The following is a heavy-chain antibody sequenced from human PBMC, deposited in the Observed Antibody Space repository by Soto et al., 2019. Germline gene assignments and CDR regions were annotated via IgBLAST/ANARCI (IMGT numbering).Heavy chain of an antibody. CDR2: TYYRSKWYN. CDR3: ARDPVDTAMVQYYYYGMDV. Sequence: PSQTLSLPCAISGDSVSSNSAAWNWIRQSQSRGLEWLGRTYYRSKWYNDYAVSVKSRITINPDTSKNQFSLQLNSVTPEDTAVYYCARDPVDTAMVQYYYYGMDVWGQGTTVTVSS. CDR1: GDSVSSNSAA. D-gene: IGHD5-18*01. V-gene: IGHV6-1*01. J-gene: IGHJ6*02.